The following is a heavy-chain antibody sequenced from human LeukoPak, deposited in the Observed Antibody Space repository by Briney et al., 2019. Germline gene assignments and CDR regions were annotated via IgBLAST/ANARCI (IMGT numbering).Heavy chain of an antibody. CDR1: GFTFRSYG. CDR3: ARDRDDYFDY. V-gene: IGHV3-23*01. J-gene: IGHJ4*02. Sequence: PGGSLRLSCVASGFTFRSYGMSWVRQAPGKGLQWVSAISGDGKNRDYPDSVKGRFTISRDNSKNTLYLQMNSLRAEDTALYYCARDRDDYFDYWGQGTLVTVSS. D-gene: IGHD3-10*01. CDR2: ISGDGKNR.